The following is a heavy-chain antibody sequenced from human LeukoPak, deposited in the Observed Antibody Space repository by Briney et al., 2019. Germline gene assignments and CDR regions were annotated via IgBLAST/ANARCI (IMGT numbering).Heavy chain of an antibody. Sequence: GGSLRLSCAASGFTFSTYWMNWARQAPGKGLEWVASINPSGSVKYYVNSVKGRFTISRDNAKNSLYLQMSNLRAEDTAVYYCARGDRHPAVDYGDHEPDAFDIWGQGTMVTVSS. V-gene: IGHV3-7*03. J-gene: IGHJ3*02. D-gene: IGHD4-17*01. CDR2: INPSGSVK. CDR3: ARGDRHPAVDYGDHEPDAFDI. CDR1: GFTFSTYW.